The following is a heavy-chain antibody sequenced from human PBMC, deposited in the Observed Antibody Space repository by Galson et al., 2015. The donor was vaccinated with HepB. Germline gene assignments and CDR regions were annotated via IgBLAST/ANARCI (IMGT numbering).Heavy chain of an antibody. CDR3: AQGSLTTVPPLDY. CDR1: GTTFSNFG. D-gene: IGHD4-17*01. V-gene: IGHV3-30*18. CDR2: ISYDGRYQ. J-gene: IGHJ4*02. Sequence: SLRLSCAGSGTTFSNFGMHWVRQAPGKGLEWVAVISYDGRYQYYADSVTGRFTISRDNSKSTLYLQMDSLRVEDTAVYFCAQGSLTTVPPLDYWGQGTLVTVSS.